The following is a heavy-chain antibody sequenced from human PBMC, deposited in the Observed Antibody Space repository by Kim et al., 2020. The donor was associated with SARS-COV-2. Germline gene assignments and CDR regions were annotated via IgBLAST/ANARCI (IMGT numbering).Heavy chain of an antibody. V-gene: IGHV3-7*03. D-gene: IGHD6-13*01. CDR1: GFTFSNYW. J-gene: IGHJ5*02. Sequence: GGSLRLSCAASGFTFSNYWMSWVRQAPGKGLEWVANIKQDGSETYYVDSVKGRFTISRDNARNSLYLQMNSLRAEDTAVYYCARPRGTGYSSTWYAWGQGTLFTVSS. CDR2: IKQDGSET. CDR3: ARPRGTGYSSTWYA.